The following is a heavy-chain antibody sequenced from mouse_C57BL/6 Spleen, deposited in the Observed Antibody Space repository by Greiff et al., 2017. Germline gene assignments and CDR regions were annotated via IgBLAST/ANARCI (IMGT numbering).Heavy chain of an antibody. CDR2: ISGGGGNT. CDR1: GFTFSSYT. V-gene: IGHV5-9*01. J-gene: IGHJ2*01. CDR3: ARHRLYFDY. Sequence: DVKLVESGGGLVKPGGSLKLSCAASGFTFSSYTMSWVRQTPEKRLEWVATISGGGGNTYYPDSVKGRFTISRDNAKNTLYLQMSSLRSEDTALYYCARHRLYFDYWGQGTTLTVSS.